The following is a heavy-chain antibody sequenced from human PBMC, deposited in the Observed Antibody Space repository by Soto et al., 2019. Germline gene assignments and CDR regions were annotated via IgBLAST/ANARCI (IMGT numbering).Heavy chain of an antibody. D-gene: IGHD2-21*02. J-gene: IGHJ4*01. CDR1: GFTFSDHT. CDR3: ARGHAMWVTAXDY. V-gene: IGHV3-23*01. Sequence: EVQLLESGGDLVRPGGSLRLSCAASGFTFSDHTMTWVRQAPGKGLEWISRIRGNGADAAYADSVRGRFTISRDNSKSIVYLEMNSLRVEDTALYFCARGHAMWVTAXDYXGXXXXVTVXX. CDR2: IRGNGADA.